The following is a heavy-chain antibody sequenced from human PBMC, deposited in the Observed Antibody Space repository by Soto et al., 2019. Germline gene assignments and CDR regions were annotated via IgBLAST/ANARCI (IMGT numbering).Heavy chain of an antibody. CDR1: GFTFSRYA. Sequence: DVQLLESGGALVQLGGSLRLSCAASGFTFSRYAMNWVRQAPGKGLEWVSTLSGSGSGSYYPDSLRGRFTISRDNSKNPLYLQMNNLRAEDTAVYYCAKAPISLDGSGYYFASFDYWGHGTRVTVSS. J-gene: IGHJ4*01. D-gene: IGHD3-22*01. CDR2: LSGSGSGS. V-gene: IGHV3-23*01. CDR3: AKAPISLDGSGYYFASFDY.